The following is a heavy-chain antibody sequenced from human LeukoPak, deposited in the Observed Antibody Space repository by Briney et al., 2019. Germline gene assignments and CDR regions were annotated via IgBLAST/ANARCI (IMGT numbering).Heavy chain of an antibody. D-gene: IGHD3-22*01. V-gene: IGHV1-18*04. CDR3: ARGSPPRRNYDSRGYYSYYFDY. Sequence: ASVKVSCKASGYTFTGYYMHWVRQAPGQGLEWMGWISAYNGNTHYAQKLQGRVTMTTDTSTSTVYMELRSLRSDDTAVYYCARGSPPRRNYDSRGYYSYYFDYWSQGTLVTVSS. CDR1: GYTFTGYY. J-gene: IGHJ4*02. CDR2: ISAYNGNT.